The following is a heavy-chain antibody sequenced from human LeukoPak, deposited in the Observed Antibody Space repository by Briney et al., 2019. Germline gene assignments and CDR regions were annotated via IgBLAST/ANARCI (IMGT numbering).Heavy chain of an antibody. CDR1: GGSISSSSYY. CDR3: ARVAAAGTGIFVNYYYSMDI. V-gene: IGHV4-39*07. Sequence: SETLSLTCTVSGGSISSSSYYWGWIRQPPGKGLEWIGSIYYSGSTYYNPSLKSRVTISVDTSKNQFSLKLSSVTAADTAVYYCARVAAAGTGIFVNYYYSMDIWGEGTTVTISS. D-gene: IGHD6-13*01. J-gene: IGHJ6*03. CDR2: IYYSGST.